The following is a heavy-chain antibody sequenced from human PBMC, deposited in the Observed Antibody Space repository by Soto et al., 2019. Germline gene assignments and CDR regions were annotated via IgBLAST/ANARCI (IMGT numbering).Heavy chain of an antibody. CDR3: ASGGGYCSGGSCEGLDI. Sequence: SVEVCCKDSVYSFTGYYMHWVRQAPGKGLEWMGWINPNSGGTNYAQKFQGWVTMTRDTSISTAYMELSRLRSDDTAVYYCASGGGYCSGGSCEGLDIWGQGTMVTVS. CDR1: VYSFTGYY. D-gene: IGHD2-15*01. J-gene: IGHJ3*02. V-gene: IGHV1-2*04. CDR2: INPNSGGT.